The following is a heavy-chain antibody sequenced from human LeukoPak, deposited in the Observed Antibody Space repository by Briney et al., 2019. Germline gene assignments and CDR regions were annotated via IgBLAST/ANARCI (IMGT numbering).Heavy chain of an antibody. CDR3: VRDLGHSRHYFEY. V-gene: IGHV3-7*01. CDR1: GFTFNSFF. CDR2: ISQDGSET. J-gene: IGHJ4*02. D-gene: IGHD7-27*01. Sequence: GGSLRLSCAASGFTFNSFFLNWVRLTPGRELEWVACISQDGSETFYMDSVGGRFIISRDNTKNSLYLQMDSLRAEDTAVYFCVRDLGHSRHYFEYWGQGALVTVSS.